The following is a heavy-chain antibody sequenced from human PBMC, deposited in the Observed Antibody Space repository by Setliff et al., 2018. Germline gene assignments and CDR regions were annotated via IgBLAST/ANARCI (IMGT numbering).Heavy chain of an antibody. Sequence: PGGSLRLSCEASGFTFSSYAMNWVRQAPGKGLEWVSGIRSNGGATYYAQSVKGRFTISRDNSKSTLYLELDSLRAEDTAIYYCAKDPTGRDAFDIWGHGTMVTVSS. V-gene: IGHV3-23*01. CDR3: AKDPTGRDAFDI. CDR1: GFTFSSYA. CDR2: IRSNGGAT. J-gene: IGHJ3*02.